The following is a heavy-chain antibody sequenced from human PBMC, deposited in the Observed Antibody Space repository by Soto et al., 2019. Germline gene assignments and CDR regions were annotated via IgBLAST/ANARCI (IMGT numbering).Heavy chain of an antibody. CDR2: ISYDGSNK. V-gene: IGHV3-30*18. CDR3: ANERYSDGLQYYFDY. Sequence: QVQLVESGGGVVQPGRSLRLSCAASGFTFSSYGMHWVRQAPGKGLEWVAVISYDGSNKYYADSVKGRFTISRDNSKNTLYLQMNSLRAEDTAVYYCANERYSDGLQYYFDYWGQGTLVTVSS. CDR1: GFTFSSYG. D-gene: IGHD5-18*01. J-gene: IGHJ4*02.